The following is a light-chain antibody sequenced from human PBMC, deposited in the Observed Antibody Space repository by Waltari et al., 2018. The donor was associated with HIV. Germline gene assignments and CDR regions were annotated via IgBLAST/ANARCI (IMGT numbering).Light chain of an antibody. Sequence: SYELTQPSSVSVSPGQTARITCSGDGLAKRYVRWFQQKPGQAPVLVIYKDMDRPSGIPERFSGSSSGNTVTLTISGAQVEDEADYYCFSAADNNLGVFGGGTKVTVL. J-gene: IGLJ3*02. V-gene: IGLV3-27*01. CDR2: KDM. CDR1: GLAKRY. CDR3: FSAADNNLGV.